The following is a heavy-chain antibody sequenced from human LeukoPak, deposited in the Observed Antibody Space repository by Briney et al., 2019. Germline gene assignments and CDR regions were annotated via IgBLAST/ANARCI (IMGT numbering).Heavy chain of an antibody. CDR1: GGTFSSYA. V-gene: IGHV1-69*05. J-gene: IGHJ6*03. CDR2: IIPIFGTA. CDR3: ARLPPRDSSSSEYYYYMDV. D-gene: IGHD6-6*01. Sequence: SVKVSCKAPGGTFSSYAISWVRQAPGQGLEWMGGIIPIFGTANYAQKFQGRVTITTDESTSTAYMELSSLRSEDTAMYYCARLPPRDSSSSEYYYYMDVWGKGTTVTVSS.